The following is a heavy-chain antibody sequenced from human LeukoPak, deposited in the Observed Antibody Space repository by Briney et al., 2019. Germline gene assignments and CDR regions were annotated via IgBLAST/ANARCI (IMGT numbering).Heavy chain of an antibody. CDR1: GGSLTGFY. CDR2: INHSGST. Sequence: LQTLSLTRAVSGGSLTGFYCTCSREPPRKGLGWRGEINHSGSTNYNPSLKSRVTISVDTYKNQFSLKLSSVAAADSAVYYCARGGGQVGYYFDYWGQGALVTVSS. J-gene: IGHJ4*02. CDR3: ARGGGQVGYYFDY. D-gene: IGHD3-10*01. V-gene: IGHV4-34*01.